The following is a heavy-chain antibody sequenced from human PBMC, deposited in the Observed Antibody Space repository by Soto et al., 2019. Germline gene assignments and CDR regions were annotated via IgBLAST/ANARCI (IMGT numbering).Heavy chain of an antibody. Sequence: QVQLVQSGAEVKKPGSSVKVSCKASGGTFSSYTISWVRQAPGQGLEWMGRIIPILGIANYAQKFQGRVTITADKSTSTAYMELSSLRSEYTAVYYCARIDRHQLPTHDAFDIWGQGTMVTVSS. V-gene: IGHV1-69*02. CDR1: GGTFSSYT. CDR2: IIPILGIA. J-gene: IGHJ3*02. CDR3: ARIDRHQLPTHDAFDI. D-gene: IGHD2-2*01.